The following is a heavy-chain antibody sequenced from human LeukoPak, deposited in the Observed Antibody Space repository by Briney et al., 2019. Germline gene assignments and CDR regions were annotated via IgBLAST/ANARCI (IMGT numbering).Heavy chain of an antibody. CDR3: ARLSRADSGNWLDP. Sequence: PGGSLRLSCAASGFIFSSYEMNWVRQAPGKGLEWLSYISASGNTIYSADSVKGRFTISRDNAKNSLYLQMNRLRAEDTAVYYCARLSRADSGNWLDPWGQGTLVSVSS. J-gene: IGHJ5*02. CDR2: ISASGNTI. D-gene: IGHD3-10*01. V-gene: IGHV3-48*03. CDR1: GFIFSSYE.